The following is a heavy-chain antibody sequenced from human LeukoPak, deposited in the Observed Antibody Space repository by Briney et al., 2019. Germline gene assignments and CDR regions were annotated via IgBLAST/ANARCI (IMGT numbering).Heavy chain of an antibody. D-gene: IGHD5-24*01. CDR3: AREMDGYNFGYYFDY. Sequence: GGSLRLSCAASGFTFSSYAMGWVRQAPGKGLEWVSAISGSGGSTYYADSVKGRFTISRDNSKDTLYLQMNSLRAEDTAVYYCAREMDGYNFGYYFDYWGQGTLVTVSS. V-gene: IGHV3-23*01. CDR2: ISGSGGST. CDR1: GFTFSSYA. J-gene: IGHJ4*02.